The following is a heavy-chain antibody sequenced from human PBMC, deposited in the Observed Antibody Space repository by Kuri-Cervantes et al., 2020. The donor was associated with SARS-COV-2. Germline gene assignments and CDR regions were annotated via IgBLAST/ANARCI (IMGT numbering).Heavy chain of an antibody. CDR1: GYTFSRFG. J-gene: IGHJ6*02. D-gene: IGHD6-13*01. V-gene: IGHV3-30*02. CDR2: TRFNGSNT. CDR3: ARFIEAAAGTNPFYYSYYCIDV. Sequence: GGSLRLSCVASGYTFSRFGMHWVRQAPGKGLEWVAFTRFNGSNTYYADSVKGRFTISKDNSNNTLYLQMNSLRAEDTAVYFCARFIEAAAGTNPFYYSYYCIDVWGQGTTVTVSS.